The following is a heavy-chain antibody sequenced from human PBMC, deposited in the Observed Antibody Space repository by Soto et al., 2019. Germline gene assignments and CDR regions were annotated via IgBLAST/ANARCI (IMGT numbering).Heavy chain of an antibody. J-gene: IGHJ4*02. CDR1: GFSFSNAW. CDR3: TAHLGEFFPLDY. CDR2: IKSRADGGTT. D-gene: IGHD3-16*01. Sequence: EVQLVESGGDFVKPGGSLRVSCAVSGFSFSNAWMSWVRQAPGKGLEWVGRIKSRADGGTTVDTAPVKGRFTISRDDSKNTVFLQMNTLKTEDTAVYYCTAHLGEFFPLDYWGQGTLVTVSS. V-gene: IGHV3-15*01.